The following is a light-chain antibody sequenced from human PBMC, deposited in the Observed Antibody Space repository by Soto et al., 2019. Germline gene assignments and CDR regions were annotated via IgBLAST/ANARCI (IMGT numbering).Light chain of an antibody. CDR3: QQYDSSPRT. CDR1: QPISSHRY. V-gene: IGKV3-20*01. Sequence: ETELNNSPGAPSCSGEERTTLSCTSNQPISSHRYLAWYQQKPGQAPRVLIYGASRRATGIPDRFSGSGSGTDFTLTSSRLEPEDFAVYYCQQYDSSPRTCGGGTKVDIK. J-gene: IGKJ4*01. CDR2: GAS.